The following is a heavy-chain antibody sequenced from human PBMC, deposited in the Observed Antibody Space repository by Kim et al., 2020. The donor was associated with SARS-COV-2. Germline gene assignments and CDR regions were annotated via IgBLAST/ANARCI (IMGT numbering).Heavy chain of an antibody. D-gene: IGHD3-10*01. J-gene: IGHJ3*02. CDR2: ISYDGSNK. Sequence: GGSLRLSCAASGFTFSSYAMHWVRQAPGKGLEWVAVISYDGSNKYYADSVKGRFTISRDNSKNTLYLQMNSLRAEDTAVYYCARIPITMVRESRTGAFD. CDR3: ARIPITMVRESRTGAFD. V-gene: IGHV3-30*04. CDR1: GFTFSSYA.